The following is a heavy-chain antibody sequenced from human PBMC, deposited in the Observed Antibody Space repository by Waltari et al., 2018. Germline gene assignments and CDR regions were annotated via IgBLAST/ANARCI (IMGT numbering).Heavy chain of an antibody. J-gene: IGHJ4*02. D-gene: IGHD1-26*01. Sequence: EVQLVQSGAEVKKPGATVKISCKASGYTFTDYYMHWVQQAPGKGLEWMGRVDPEDGETIYAEKFQGRVTMTRDTSTSTVYMELSSLRSEDTAVYYCARWGGSYDDYWGQGTLVTVSS. CDR1: GYTFTDYY. CDR2: VDPEDGET. CDR3: ARWGGSYDDY. V-gene: IGHV1-69-2*01.